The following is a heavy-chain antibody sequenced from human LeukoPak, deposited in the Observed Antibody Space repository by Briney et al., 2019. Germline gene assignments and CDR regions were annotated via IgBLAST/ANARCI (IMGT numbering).Heavy chain of an antibody. CDR1: GFTFSSYW. Sequence: PGGSLRLSCAASGFTFSSYWMHWVRQAPGKGPVWVSRINYDGSSTRYADSVKGRFTISRDNAKDTLYLQMTSLRAEDTAVYYCARSHYYDSSGSFYYYYGLDVWGQGTTVTVSS. V-gene: IGHV3-74*01. J-gene: IGHJ6*02. D-gene: IGHD3-22*01. CDR3: ARSHYYDSSGSFYYYYGLDV. CDR2: INYDGSST.